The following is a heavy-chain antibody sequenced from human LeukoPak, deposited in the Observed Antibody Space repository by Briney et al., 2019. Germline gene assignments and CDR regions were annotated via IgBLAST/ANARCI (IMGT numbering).Heavy chain of an antibody. CDR3: ARQYGRPFDY. CDR2: IYPGDSDT. V-gene: IGHV5-51*01. J-gene: IGHJ4*02. CDR1: GYTFSSSW. D-gene: IGHD4-17*01. Sequence: GASVKVSCKASGYTFSSSWIGWVRQMPGKGLEWMGIIYPGDSDTRYSPSFQGQVTISVDRSISTTYLQWSSLKATDTGMYYCARQYGRPFDYWGQGTLVTVSS.